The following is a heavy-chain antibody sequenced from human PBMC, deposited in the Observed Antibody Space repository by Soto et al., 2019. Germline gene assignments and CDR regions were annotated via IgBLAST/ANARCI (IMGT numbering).Heavy chain of an antibody. Sequence: QVQLLQSGAEVKKPGASVKVSCKVSGHTLAELSMHWVRQAPGKGLEWMGGFDPVDGETVYAQKFRGRVTMTEDTSTDTAFMELRSLRADDAAVYYCAIPVVSQLLVMDVWGQGTTVTVS. J-gene: IGHJ6*02. D-gene: IGHD1-1*01. CDR3: AIPVVSQLLVMDV. CDR1: GHTLAELS. V-gene: IGHV1-24*01. CDR2: FDPVDGET.